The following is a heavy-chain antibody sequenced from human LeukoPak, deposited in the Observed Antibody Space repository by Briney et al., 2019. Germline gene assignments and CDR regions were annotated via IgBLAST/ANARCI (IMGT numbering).Heavy chain of an antibody. J-gene: IGHJ5*02. CDR3: ATVAGTTWDENWFDP. CDR2: IDPEDGET. Sequence: ASVKVSCKVSGHSLTALSMHWVRQAPGKGLEWMGGIDPEDGETISAQKFRGRVTMTEDTSTDTAYMELSRLRSEDTAVYYCATVAGTTWDENWFDPWGQGTLVTVSS. D-gene: IGHD1-7*01. CDR1: GHSLTALS. V-gene: IGHV1-24*01.